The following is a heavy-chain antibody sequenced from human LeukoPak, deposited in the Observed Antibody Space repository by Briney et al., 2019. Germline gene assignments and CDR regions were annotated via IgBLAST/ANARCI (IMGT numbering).Heavy chain of an antibody. Sequence: PLRLSCAASGFIFDDYAMHWVQQAPGKGLEWVSGISWNSGSIGYADSVKGRFTISRDNAKNSLYLQMNSLRAEDTALYYCAKERVGALAYWGQGTLVTVSS. CDR2: ISWNSGSI. CDR3: AKERVGALAY. D-gene: IGHD1-26*01. J-gene: IGHJ4*02. V-gene: IGHV3-9*01. CDR1: GFIFDDYA.